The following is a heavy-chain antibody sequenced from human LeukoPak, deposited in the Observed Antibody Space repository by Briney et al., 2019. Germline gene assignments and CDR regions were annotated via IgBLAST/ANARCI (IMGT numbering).Heavy chain of an antibody. V-gene: IGHV4-34*01. J-gene: IGHJ4*02. Sequence: PSETLSLTCAVYGGSFSGYYWSWIRQPPGKGLEWIGSMYYSGSTYYNPSLKSRVTISVDTSKNQFSLKLSSVTAADTAVYYCARLGLTATSDYWGQGTLVTVSS. CDR3: ARLGLTATSDY. CDR1: GGSFSGYY. CDR2: MYYSGST. D-gene: IGHD1-26*01.